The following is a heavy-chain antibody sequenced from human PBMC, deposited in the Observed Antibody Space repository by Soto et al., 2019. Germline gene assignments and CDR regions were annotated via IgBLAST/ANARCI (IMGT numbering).Heavy chain of an antibody. CDR1: GFTFSSYA. J-gene: IGHJ4*02. D-gene: IGHD3-9*01. V-gene: IGHV3-30-3*01. CDR3: ARGRDILTGAFDY. CDR2: ISYDGSNK. Sequence: PGGSLRLSCAASGFTFSSYARHWVRQAPGKGLEWVAVISYDGSNKYYADSVKGRFTISRDNSKNTLYLQMNSLRAEDTAVYYCARGRDILTGAFDYWGQGTLVTVSS.